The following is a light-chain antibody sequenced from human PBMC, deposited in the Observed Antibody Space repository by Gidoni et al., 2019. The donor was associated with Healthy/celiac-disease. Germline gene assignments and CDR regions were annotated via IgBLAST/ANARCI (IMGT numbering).Light chain of an antibody. Sequence: DIVLTQSPATLSLSPGERATLSCRASQSVSSYLAWYQQKPGQAPRLLIYDASNRATGIPARFSGSGSGTDFTLTISSLEPEDFAVYYCQQRSNWPPLLTFGGXTKVEIK. CDR1: QSVSSY. J-gene: IGKJ4*01. CDR2: DAS. V-gene: IGKV3-11*01. CDR3: QQRSNWPPLLT.